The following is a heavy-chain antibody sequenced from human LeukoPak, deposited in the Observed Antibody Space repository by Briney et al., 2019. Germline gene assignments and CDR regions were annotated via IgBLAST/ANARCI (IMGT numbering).Heavy chain of an antibody. CDR1: GGSISSGGYY. J-gene: IGHJ4*02. CDR2: IYYSGST. D-gene: IGHD5-18*01. V-gene: IGHV4-31*03. Sequence: SETLSLTCTVSGGSISSGGYYWSWIRQHPGKALEWIGYIYYSGSTYYNPSLKSRVTISVDTSKNQFSLKLSSVTAADTAVYYCARGWGYSYGSYGYFDYWGQGTLVTVSS. CDR3: ARGWGYSYGSYGYFDY.